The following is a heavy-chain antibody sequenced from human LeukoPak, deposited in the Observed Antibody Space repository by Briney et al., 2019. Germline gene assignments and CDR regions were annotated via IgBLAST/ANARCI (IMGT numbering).Heavy chain of an antibody. CDR3: ARERGTMVRGVNPYYYYGMDV. CDR2: ISAYNGNT. CDR1: GYTFTSYG. V-gene: IGHV1-18*01. Sequence: ASVKVSCKASGYTFTSYGISWVRQAPGQGLEWMGWISAYNGNTNYAQKLQGRVTMTTDTSTSTAYMELRSLRFDDTAVYYCARERGTMVRGVNPYYYYGMDVWGQGTTVTVSS. J-gene: IGHJ6*02. D-gene: IGHD3-10*01.